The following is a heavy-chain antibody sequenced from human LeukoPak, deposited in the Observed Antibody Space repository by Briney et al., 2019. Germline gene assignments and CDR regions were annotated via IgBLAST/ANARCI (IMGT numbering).Heavy chain of an antibody. CDR1: GYSFSSYW. CDR2: IDPSDSYT. D-gene: IGHD3-22*01. CDR3: ARLYSSGRPFDY. J-gene: IGHJ4*02. Sequence: ESMDISCKGSGYSFSSYWITWVRQMPGKGLEWMGRIDPSDSYTNYSPSFQGHVTISADKSISTAYLQWSSLKASDTAIYYCARLYSSGRPFDYWGQGTLDPVSS. V-gene: IGHV5-10-1*01.